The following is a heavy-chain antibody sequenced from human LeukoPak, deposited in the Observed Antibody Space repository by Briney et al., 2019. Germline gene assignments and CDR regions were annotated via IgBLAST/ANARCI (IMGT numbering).Heavy chain of an antibody. Sequence: GGSLRLSCAASGFTFSNAWMSWVRQAPGKGLEWVGRIKSKTDGGTTDYAAPVKGRFTISRDDSKNTLYLQMNSLKTEDTAVYYCTTFFRYSRMVREADYWGQGTLVTVSS. CDR3: TTFFRYSRMVREADY. V-gene: IGHV3-15*01. CDR2: IKSKTDGGTT. D-gene: IGHD3-10*01. J-gene: IGHJ4*02. CDR1: GFTFSNAW.